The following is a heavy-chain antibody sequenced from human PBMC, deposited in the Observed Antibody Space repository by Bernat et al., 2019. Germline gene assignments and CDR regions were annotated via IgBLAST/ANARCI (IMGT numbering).Heavy chain of an antibody. J-gene: IGHJ6*02. D-gene: IGHD6-13*01. V-gene: IGHV1-69*02. CDR1: GGTFSSYT. CDR3: ASEEQLDLHYYYGMDV. CDR2: IIPILGIA. Sequence: QVQLVQSGAEVKKPGSSVKVSCKASGGTFSSYTISWVRQAPGQGLEWMGRIIPILGIANYAQKFQGRVTITADKSTSTAYMELSSLRSEDTAVYYCASEEQLDLHYYYGMDVWGQGTTVTVSS.